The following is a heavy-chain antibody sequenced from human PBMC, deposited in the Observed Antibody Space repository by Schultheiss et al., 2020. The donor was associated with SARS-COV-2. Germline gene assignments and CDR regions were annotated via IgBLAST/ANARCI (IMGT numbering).Heavy chain of an antibody. Sequence: GGSLRLSCAASGFTFSSYEMNWVRQAPGKGLEWVSYISRSGSTIYHADSVKGRFTISRDNAKNSLYLQMNSLRAEDTAVYYCAKIVSDDAFDIWGQGTMVTVSS. J-gene: IGHJ3*02. V-gene: IGHV3-48*03. CDR1: GFTFSSYE. CDR2: ISRSGSTI. CDR3: AKIVSDDAFDI. D-gene: IGHD3-16*02.